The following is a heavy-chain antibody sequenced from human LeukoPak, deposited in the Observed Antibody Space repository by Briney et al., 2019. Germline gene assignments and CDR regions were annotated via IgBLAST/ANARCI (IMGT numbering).Heavy chain of an antibody. CDR1: GFTFSSSA. CDR3: AKSYGSGSYYFDH. D-gene: IGHD3-10*01. J-gene: IGHJ4*02. CDR2: ISYDGRNK. Sequence: GRSLRLSCAASGFTFSSSAMHWVRQAPGKGLEWVAIISYDGRNKNYADSVKGRFTISRDNSKNTLYLQMNSLRPDDTTVYYCAKSYGSGSYYFDHWGQGTLDTVSS. V-gene: IGHV3-30-3*02.